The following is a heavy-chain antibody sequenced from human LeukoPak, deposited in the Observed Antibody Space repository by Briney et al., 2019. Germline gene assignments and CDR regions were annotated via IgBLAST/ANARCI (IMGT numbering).Heavy chain of an antibody. V-gene: IGHV3-33*08. CDR3: ARDRDYDSANFDY. CDR1: GFTFGSYA. D-gene: IGHD3-22*01. CDR2: IWYDGGHK. J-gene: IGHJ4*02. Sequence: GRSLRLSCAASGFTFGSYAMDWVRQAPGKGLEWVAVIWYDGGHKYYADSVKGRFSISRDNSKDTLYLQMNSLRAEDTAVYYCARDRDYDSANFDYWSQGTLVTVSS.